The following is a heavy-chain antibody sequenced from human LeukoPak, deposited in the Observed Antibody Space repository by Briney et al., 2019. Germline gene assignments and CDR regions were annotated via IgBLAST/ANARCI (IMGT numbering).Heavy chain of an antibody. D-gene: IGHD5-12*01. J-gene: IGHJ4*02. CDR2: IIPILGIA. Sequence: ASVKVSCKASGGTFSSYAISWVRPAPGQGLEWMGRIIPILGIANYAQKFQGRVTITADKSTSTAYMELSSLRSEDTAVYYCARGHSGYDLLSSPTVTTSIDYWGQGTLVTVSS. CDR1: GGTFSSYA. V-gene: IGHV1-69*04. CDR3: ARGHSGYDLLSSPTVTTSIDY.